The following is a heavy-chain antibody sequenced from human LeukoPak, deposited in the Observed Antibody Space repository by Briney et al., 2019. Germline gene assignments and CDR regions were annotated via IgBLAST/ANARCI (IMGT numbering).Heavy chain of an antibody. CDR3: AKDLGGSWSTFDY. V-gene: IGHV3-74*01. Sequence: PGGSLRLSCAASGFTFTNYWMHWVRQAPGKGLVWVSRINTDGSSTNYADSVKGRFTISRDNARNTLYLQMNSLRAEDTAVYYCAKDLGGSWSTFDYWGQGTLVTVSS. D-gene: IGHD3-16*01. CDR2: INTDGSST. CDR1: GFTFTNYW. J-gene: IGHJ4*02.